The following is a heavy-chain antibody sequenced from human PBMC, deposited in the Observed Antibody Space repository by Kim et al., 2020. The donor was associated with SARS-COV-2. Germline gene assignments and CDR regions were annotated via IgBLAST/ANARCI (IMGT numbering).Heavy chain of an antibody. J-gene: IGHJ4*02. V-gene: IGHV4-31*03. D-gene: IGHD3-16*01. CDR1: GGSISSGGFY. Sequence: SETLSLTCTVSGGSISSGGFYWSWIRQHPGKGLEWIGYIYDSGSTYYNPSLKSRVTISLDTSKNQFSLKLRSVTAADTAVYYCARTTWRGDRDYWGQGTLLTVSS. CDR2: IYDSGST. CDR3: ARTTWRGDRDY.